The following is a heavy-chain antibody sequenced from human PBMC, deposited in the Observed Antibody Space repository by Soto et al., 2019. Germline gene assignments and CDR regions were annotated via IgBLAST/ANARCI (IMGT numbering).Heavy chain of an antibody. D-gene: IGHD4-17*01. CDR3: ARESGYGDYDF. CDR1: GGSVSSGSYY. Sequence: SETLSLTCAVSGGSVSSGSYYWSWIRQPPGKGLEWIGYIYYTGSSHYKPSLKSRVTISADTSKNQFSLKLSSVIAADTAVYYCARESGYGDYDFWGQGTLVTVSS. CDR2: IYYTGSS. V-gene: IGHV4-61*01. J-gene: IGHJ4*02.